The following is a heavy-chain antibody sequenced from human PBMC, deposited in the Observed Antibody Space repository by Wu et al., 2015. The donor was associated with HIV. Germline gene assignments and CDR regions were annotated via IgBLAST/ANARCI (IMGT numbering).Heavy chain of an antibody. CDR3: ARVGIGNWNYDYYFDY. D-gene: IGHD1-7*01. J-gene: IGHJ4*02. Sequence: QVQLVQSGAEVKKPGSSVKVSCKASGGTLRDYAISWVRQAPGQGLEWMGGISPRFGTAHYAQQFQGRVTITADDSSTTVYMDLSSLRSDDTAVYYCARVGIGNWNYDYYFDYWGQGTLVTVSS. CDR2: ISPRFGTA. CDR1: GGTLRDYA. V-gene: IGHV1-69*12.